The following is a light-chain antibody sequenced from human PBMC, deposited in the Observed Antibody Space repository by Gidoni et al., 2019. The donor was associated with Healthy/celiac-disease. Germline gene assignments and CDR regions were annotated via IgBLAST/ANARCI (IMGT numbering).Light chain of an antibody. J-gene: IGKJ4*01. CDR2: DAS. CDR3: QQYGNLPLT. V-gene: IGKV1-33*01. CDR1: QDISNY. Sequence: DIKLTKSPSSLSASVGDRVTITCHARQDISNYLNWYQQKPGKAPMLLIYDASNLETGVPSMFSRSGSASYFTITISILQPEFIASYYCQQYGNLPLTFGGXTKVEIK.